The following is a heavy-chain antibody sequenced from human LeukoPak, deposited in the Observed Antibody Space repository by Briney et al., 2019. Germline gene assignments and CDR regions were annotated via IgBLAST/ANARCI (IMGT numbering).Heavy chain of an antibody. J-gene: IGHJ4*02. CDR1: GFTVSSNY. Sequence: PGGSLRLSCAASGFTVSSNYMSWIRQAPGKGLEWVSYISSSGSTIYYADSVKGRFTISRDNAKNSLYLQMNSLRAEDTAVYYCARVHSSSWYYFDYWGQGTLVTVSS. CDR2: ISSSGSTI. V-gene: IGHV3-11*04. CDR3: ARVHSSSWYYFDY. D-gene: IGHD6-13*01.